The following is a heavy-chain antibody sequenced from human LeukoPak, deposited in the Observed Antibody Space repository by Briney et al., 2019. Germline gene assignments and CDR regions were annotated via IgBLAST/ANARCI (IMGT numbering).Heavy chain of an antibody. D-gene: IGHD2-15*01. J-gene: IGHJ6*03. Sequence: GSLRISCAASGFTLSSYAMSWVRQAPGKGLEWVSGIRGSGGSTYYADSVKGRFTISRDNSKNTLYLQMNSLRAEDTAVYYCAKVTSTKGRYCSGGSCYSDYYYYMDVWGKGTTVTVSS. V-gene: IGHV3-23*01. CDR1: GFTLSSYA. CDR2: IRGSGGST. CDR3: AKVTSTKGRYCSGGSCYSDYYYYMDV.